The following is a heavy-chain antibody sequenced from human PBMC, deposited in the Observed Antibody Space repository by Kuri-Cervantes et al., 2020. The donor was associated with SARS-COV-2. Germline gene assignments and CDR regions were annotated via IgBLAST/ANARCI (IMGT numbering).Heavy chain of an antibody. CDR2: FDPEDGET. CDR1: GYTLTELS. D-gene: IGHD6-13*01. Sequence: ASVKVSCKVSGYTLTELSMHWVRQAPGKGLEWMGGFDPEDGETIYAQKFQGRVTMTEDTSTDTAYMELSSLGSEDTAVYYCATDHIAAAGLFDYWGQGTLVTVSS. V-gene: IGHV1-24*01. J-gene: IGHJ4*02. CDR3: ATDHIAAAGLFDY.